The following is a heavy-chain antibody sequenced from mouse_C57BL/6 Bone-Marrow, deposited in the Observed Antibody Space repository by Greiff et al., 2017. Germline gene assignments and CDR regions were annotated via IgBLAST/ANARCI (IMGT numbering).Heavy chain of an antibody. Sequence: VQLQQSGPELVKPGASVKMSCKASGYTFTDYYMHWVKQKPGKGLEWIGEIYPGSGNTYYNEKFKGKATLTADTSSSTAYMQLSSLTSEDSAVYFCAIITTRYFDVWGTGTTVTVSS. D-gene: IGHD1-1*01. V-gene: IGHV1-83*01. CDR1: YTFTDYYM. CDR3: IITTRYFDV. CDR2: YPGSGNTY. J-gene: IGHJ1*03.